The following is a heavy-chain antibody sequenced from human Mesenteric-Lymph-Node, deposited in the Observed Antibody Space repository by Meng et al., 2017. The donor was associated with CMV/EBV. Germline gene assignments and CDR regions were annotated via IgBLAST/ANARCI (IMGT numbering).Heavy chain of an antibody. CDR3: ARGASGGVYFYYTMDV. Sequence: GESLKISCVDSKFTFSNHEMNWVRQAPGKGLEWISYISASGNTIYDADSVKGRFTISRDNAKNSLFLQMNSPRDDDTAVYYCARGASGGVYFYYTMDVWGQGITVTVSS. CDR1: KFTFSNHE. D-gene: IGHD2-21*01. V-gene: IGHV3-48*03. J-gene: IGHJ6*02. CDR2: ISASGNTI.